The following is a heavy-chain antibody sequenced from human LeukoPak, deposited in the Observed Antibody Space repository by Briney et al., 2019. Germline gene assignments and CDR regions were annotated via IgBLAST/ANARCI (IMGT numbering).Heavy chain of an antibody. Sequence: ASVKVSCKASGYTFTSYYMHWVRQAPGQGLEWMGIINPSGGSTSYAQKFQGGVTMTRDMSTSTVYMELSSLRSEDTAVYYCARARGIAVAGTRDAFDIWGQGTMVTVSS. CDR3: ARARGIAVAGTRDAFDI. CDR1: GYTFTSYY. J-gene: IGHJ3*02. D-gene: IGHD6-19*01. V-gene: IGHV1-46*01. CDR2: INPSGGST.